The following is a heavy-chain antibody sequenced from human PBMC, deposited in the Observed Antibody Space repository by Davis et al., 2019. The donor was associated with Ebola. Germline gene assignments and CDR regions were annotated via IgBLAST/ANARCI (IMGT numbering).Heavy chain of an antibody. CDR1: GGSISSSTHY. CDR2: LSYSGST. CDR3: ARGLYPWELDS. J-gene: IGHJ4*02. Sequence: SETLSLTCTVSGGSISSSTHYWGWIRQPPGKGLEWIGSLSYSGSTYYNPSLESRVTISVDTSKSRFSLTLSSVTAADTAVYYCARGLYPWELDSWGQGTLVTVTS. V-gene: IGHV4-39*07. D-gene: IGHD1-1*01.